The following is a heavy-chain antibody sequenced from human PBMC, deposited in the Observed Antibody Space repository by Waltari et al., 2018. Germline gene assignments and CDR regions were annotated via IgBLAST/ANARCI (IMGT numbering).Heavy chain of an antibody. Sequence: QVQLVQSGAEVKKPGASVRVSCKASGYTFTNYGISWVRQAPGQGLEWVGWVSDYNGDTKYAQKLQDRVTMTTDTSTSTAYMEVGSLRSDDTAVYYCARDRNSWLKTDYWGQGTLVTVSS. CDR2: VSDYNGDT. J-gene: IGHJ4*02. V-gene: IGHV1-18*01. CDR1: GYTFTNYG. D-gene: IGHD3-9*01. CDR3: ARDRNSWLKTDY.